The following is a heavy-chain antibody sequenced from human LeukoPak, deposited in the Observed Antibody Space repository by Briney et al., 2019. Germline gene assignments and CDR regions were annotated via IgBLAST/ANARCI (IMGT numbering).Heavy chain of an antibody. CDR3: ARDEAVLLWFWEPLGGMDV. Sequence: GASVHVSCKASGYTLTSYVMHWVGQAAGQRRAGMGWIHSCNGNTKYSQKFQGRVTITRDTSASTAYMELSSLRSEDTAVYYCARDEAVLLWFWEPLGGMDVWAQGTTVTVSS. CDR2: IHSCNGNT. J-gene: IGHJ6*02. V-gene: IGHV1-3*01. CDR1: GYTLTSYV. D-gene: IGHD3-10*01.